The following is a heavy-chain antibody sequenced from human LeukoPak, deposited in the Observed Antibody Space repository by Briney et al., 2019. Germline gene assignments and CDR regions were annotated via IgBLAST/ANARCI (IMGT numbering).Heavy chain of an antibody. CDR3: AHRRYYGLSIASLPAHFDY. CDR2: ISWDDDK. J-gene: IGHJ4*02. CDR1: GFSFSPTGMV. V-gene: IGHV2-5*02. Sequence: KSSGPTLVKLTQTLTMTCSFSGFSFSPTGMVVCWILQPPGKALEWLAFISWDDDKRYRSYLKSRLTITVDTPKNQVALKMTNMDPVDTATYYCAHRRYYGLSIASLPAHFDYWGQGILVTVSS. D-gene: IGHD6-6*01.